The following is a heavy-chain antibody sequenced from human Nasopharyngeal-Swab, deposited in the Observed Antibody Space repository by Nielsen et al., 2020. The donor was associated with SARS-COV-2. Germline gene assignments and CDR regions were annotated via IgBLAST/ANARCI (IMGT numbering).Heavy chain of an antibody. D-gene: IGHD3-10*01. V-gene: IGHV3-49*02. J-gene: IGHJ4*02. CDR3: TRDDYYGSGRPDY. CDR2: IRSKAYGGTT. Sequence: WIRQPPGKGLEWVGFIRSKAYGGTTEYAASVKGRFTISRDDSKSIAYLQMNSLKTEDTVVYYCTRDDYYGSGRPDYWGQGTLVTVSS.